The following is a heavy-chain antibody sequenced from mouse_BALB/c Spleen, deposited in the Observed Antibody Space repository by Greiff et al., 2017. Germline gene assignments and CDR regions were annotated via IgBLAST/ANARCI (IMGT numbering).Heavy chain of an antibody. CDR1: GFTFSSFG. CDR2: ISSGSSTI. D-gene: IGHD1-2*01. J-gene: IGHJ1*01. Sequence: EVKLVESGGGLVQPGGSRKLSCAASGFTFSSFGMHWVRQAPEKGLEWVAYISSGSSTIYYADTVKGRFTISRDNPKNTLFLQMTSLRSEDTAMYYCARWDYGRYFDVWGAGTTVTVSS. V-gene: IGHV5-17*02. CDR3: ARWDYGRYFDV.